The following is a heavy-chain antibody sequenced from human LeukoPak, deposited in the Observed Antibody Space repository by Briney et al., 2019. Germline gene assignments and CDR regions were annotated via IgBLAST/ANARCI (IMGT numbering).Heavy chain of an antibody. CDR3: ARVPWDSSGWPYFDY. CDR1: GGSISSYY. D-gene: IGHD6-19*01. J-gene: IGHJ4*02. Sequence: SETLSLTCTVSGGSISSYYWSWIRQPAGKGLEWIGRIYTSGSTNYNPSLKSRATMSVDTSKNQFSLKLSSVTAADTAVYYCARVPWDSSGWPYFDYWGQGTLVTVSS. CDR2: IYTSGST. V-gene: IGHV4-4*07.